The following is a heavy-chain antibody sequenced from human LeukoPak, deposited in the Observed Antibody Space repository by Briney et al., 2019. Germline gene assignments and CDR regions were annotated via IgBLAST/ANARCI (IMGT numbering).Heavy chain of an antibody. CDR2: IYYSGST. D-gene: IGHD4-23*01. Sequence: SETLSLTCSVSGGSVSSDANYWSWIRQHPGKGLEWIGYIYYSGSTYYNPSLKSRVTISVDTSKNQFSLKLSSVTAADTAVYYCARDRYTVVSWYFDLWGRGTLVTVSS. J-gene: IGHJ2*01. CDR1: GGSVSSDANY. V-gene: IGHV4-31*03. CDR3: ARDRYTVVSWYFDL.